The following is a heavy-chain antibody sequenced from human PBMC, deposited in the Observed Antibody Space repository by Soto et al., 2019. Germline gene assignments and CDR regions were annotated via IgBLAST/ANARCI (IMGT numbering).Heavy chain of an antibody. CDR3: ARGGPGPGIAAAGVDFDY. Sequence: SETLSLTCTVSGGSISSGDYYWSWIRQPPGKGLEWIGYINYSGSTNYNPSLKSRVTISVDTSKNQFSLKLSSVTAADTAVYYCARGGPGPGIAAAGVDFDYWGQGTLVTVSS. CDR1: GGSISSGDYY. D-gene: IGHD6-13*01. CDR2: INYSGST. J-gene: IGHJ4*02. V-gene: IGHV4-30-4*01.